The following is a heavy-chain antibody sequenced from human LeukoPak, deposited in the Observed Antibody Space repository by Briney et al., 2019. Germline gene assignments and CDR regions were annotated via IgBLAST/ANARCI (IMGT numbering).Heavy chain of an antibody. CDR2: IKQDGSEK. J-gene: IGHJ4*02. V-gene: IGHV3-7*01. CDR3: ARVGCSSTSCYFVFDY. Sequence: PAGTLRLTCAASGFTFSSYWMSWVRQAPGKGLEWLANIKQDGSEKYYVDPVKGRFTIARANAKNSLYLQMNSLRAEDTAVYYCARVGCSSTSCYFVFDYWGQGTLVTVSS. D-gene: IGHD2-2*01. CDR1: GFTFSSYW.